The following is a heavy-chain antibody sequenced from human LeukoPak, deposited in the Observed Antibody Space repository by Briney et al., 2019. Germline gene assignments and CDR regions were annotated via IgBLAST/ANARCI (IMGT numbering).Heavy chain of an antibody. CDR3: ASGRLNYQRGGY. J-gene: IGHJ4*02. CDR2: INTDGSST. CDR1: GFTFSSYW. Sequence: GGSLRLSCAASGFTFSSYWMHWVRQAPGKGPVWVSRINTDGSSTSYADSVKGRFTISRDNAKNTLYLQMNSLRAEDTAVYYCASGRLNYQRGGYWGQGTLVTVSS. D-gene: IGHD6-25*01. V-gene: IGHV3-74*01.